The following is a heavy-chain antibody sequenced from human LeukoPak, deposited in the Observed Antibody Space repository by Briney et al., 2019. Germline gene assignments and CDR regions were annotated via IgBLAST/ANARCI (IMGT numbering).Heavy chain of an antibody. J-gene: IGHJ4*02. Sequence: TGGSLRLSCAASGFTFDDYAMHWVRQAPGKGLEWVSGISWNSGSIGYADSVKGRFTISRDNAKNSLYLQMNSLRAEDTAVYYCARQRGSGCLDYWGQGTLVTVSS. CDR1: GFTFDDYA. CDR3: ARQRGSGCLDY. D-gene: IGHD6-19*01. V-gene: IGHV3-9*01. CDR2: ISWNSGSI.